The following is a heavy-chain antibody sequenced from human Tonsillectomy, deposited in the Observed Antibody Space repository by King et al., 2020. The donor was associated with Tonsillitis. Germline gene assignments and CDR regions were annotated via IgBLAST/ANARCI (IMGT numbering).Heavy chain of an antibody. CDR2: IYYSGST. D-gene: IGHD5-24*01. Sequence: QLQESGPGLVKPSETLSLTCTVSGGSISSSSYYWGWIRQPPGKGLEWIGSIYYSGSTYYNPSLKSRVTISVDTSKNQFSLKLSSVTAADTAVYYCAIHCLSCQRWLQFGYAFDIWGQGTMVTVSS. CDR3: AIHCLSCQRWLQFGYAFDI. CDR1: GGSISSSSYY. J-gene: IGHJ3*02. V-gene: IGHV4-39*07.